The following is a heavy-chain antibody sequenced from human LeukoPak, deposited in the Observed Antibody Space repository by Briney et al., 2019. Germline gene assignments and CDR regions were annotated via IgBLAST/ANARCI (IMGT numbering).Heavy chain of an antibody. CDR3: AKDRAIFGVVTAFDY. V-gene: IGHV3-30*02. J-gene: IGHJ4*02. CDR2: IRYDGSNK. Sequence: GGSLRLSCAASGFTFSSYGMHWVRQAPGKGLEWVAFIRYDGSNKYYAASVKGRFTISRDNSKNTLYLQMNSLRAEDTAVYYCAKDRAIFGVVTAFDYWGQGTLVTVSS. D-gene: IGHD3-3*01. CDR1: GFTFSSYG.